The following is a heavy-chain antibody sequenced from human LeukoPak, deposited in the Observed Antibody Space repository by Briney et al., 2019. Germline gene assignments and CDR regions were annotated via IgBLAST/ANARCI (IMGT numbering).Heavy chain of an antibody. V-gene: IGHV3-23*01. CDR2: ISGSGGST. J-gene: IGHJ5*02. D-gene: IGHD2-15*01. CDR3: AKEEDIVVVVAANYNWFDP. Sequence: GGSLRLSCAASGFTFSSYAMSWVRQAPGKGLEWVSAISGSGGSTYYADSVKGRLTISRDNSKNTLYLQTNSLRAEDTAVYYCAKEEDIVVVVAANYNWFDPWGQGTLVTVSS. CDR1: GFTFSSYA.